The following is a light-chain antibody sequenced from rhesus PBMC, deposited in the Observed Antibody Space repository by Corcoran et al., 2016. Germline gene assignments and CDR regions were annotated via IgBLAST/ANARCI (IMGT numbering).Light chain of an antibody. CDR1: QAISNN. CDR3: QHAYDIPWT. CDR2: DAS. V-gene: IGKV1-25*01. J-gene: IGKJ1*01. Sequence: DIQMTQSPSSLSASVGDRVTITCQASQAISNNLAWYQQKPGKVPELLFYDASTLQSGVPSRFSGSGSGTDFTLTISSLQPEDFATYYCQHAYDIPWTFGQGSKVEIK.